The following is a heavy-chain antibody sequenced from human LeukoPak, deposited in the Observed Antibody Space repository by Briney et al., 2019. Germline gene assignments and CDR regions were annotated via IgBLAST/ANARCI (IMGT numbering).Heavy chain of an antibody. D-gene: IGHD3-22*01. V-gene: IGHV3-23*01. CDR1: GFTFSSYA. CDR2: ISGSGGGT. Sequence: GGSLRLSCAASGFTFSSYAMSWVRQAPGKGLEWVSAISGSGGGTYYADSVKGRFTISRDNSKNTLYLQMNSLRAEDTAVYYCAKMGDSSGYYYFDYWGQGTLVTVSS. CDR3: AKMGDSSGYYYFDY. J-gene: IGHJ4*02.